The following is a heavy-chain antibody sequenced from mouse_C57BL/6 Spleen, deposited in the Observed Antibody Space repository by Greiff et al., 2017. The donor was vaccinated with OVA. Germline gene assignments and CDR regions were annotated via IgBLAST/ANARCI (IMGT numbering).Heavy chain of an antibody. V-gene: IGHV1-22*01. Sequence: DVQLQESGPELVKPGASVKMSCKASGYTFTDYNMHWVKQSHGKSLEWIGYINPNNGGTSYNQKFKGKATLTVNKSSSTAYMELRSLTSEDSAVYYCAREGVYYGSSFDYWGQGTTLTVSS. CDR3: AREGVYYGSSFDY. CDR1: GYTFTDYN. D-gene: IGHD1-1*01. J-gene: IGHJ2*01. CDR2: INPNNGGT.